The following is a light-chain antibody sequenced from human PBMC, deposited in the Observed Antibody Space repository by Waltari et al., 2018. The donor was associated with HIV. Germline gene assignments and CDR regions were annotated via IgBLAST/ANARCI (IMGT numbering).Light chain of an antibody. J-gene: IGLJ3*02. CDR1: NIRTKS. Sequence: SYVLTQPPSVSVAPGQTARITCGGNNIRTKSVHWYQQKPGQAPVLVVFDDVDRPSGIPGRFSDSNSGNMATLTISRVEAGEEADYYCQVWDSGSEPPVLFGGGTKLTVL. CDR2: DDV. CDR3: QVWDSGSEPPVL. V-gene: IGLV3-21*02.